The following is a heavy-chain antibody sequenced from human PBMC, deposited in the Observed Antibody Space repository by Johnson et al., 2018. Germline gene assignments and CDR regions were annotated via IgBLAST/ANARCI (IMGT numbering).Heavy chain of an antibody. J-gene: IGHJ6*03. V-gene: IGHV3-15*07. CDR1: GFTFSNAW. CDR2: IKSKTDGGTT. Sequence: VQLVQSGGGLVKPGGSLRLSCAASGFTFSNAWMNWVRQAPGKGLEWVGRIKSKTDGGTTDYAAPVKGRFTIPRDDSKKTLYLQMNSLKTEDTAVYYCNTGDDGSGGSCLTYDYYYYMDVWGKGTTVTVSS. D-gene: IGHD2-15*01. CDR3: NTGDDGSGGSCLTYDYYYYMDV.